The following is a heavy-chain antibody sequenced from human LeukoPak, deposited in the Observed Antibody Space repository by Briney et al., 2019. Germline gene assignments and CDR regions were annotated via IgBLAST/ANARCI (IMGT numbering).Heavy chain of an antibody. CDR3: TRAITYFYGSVTYDWFDS. CDR2: IKSDGST. CDR1: GFTFSSYW. J-gene: IGHJ5*01. V-gene: IGHV3-74*01. D-gene: IGHD3-10*01. Sequence: PGGSLRLSCAASGFTFSSYWMHWVRQTPGKGLMWVARIKSDGSTIYADSVQGRFIISRDNAKNMVYLQTNSLRADDTAIYYCTRAITYFYGSVTYDWFDSWGQGTRVTVSS.